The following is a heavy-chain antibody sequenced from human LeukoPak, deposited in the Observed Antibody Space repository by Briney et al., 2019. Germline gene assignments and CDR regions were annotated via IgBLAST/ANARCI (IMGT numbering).Heavy chain of an antibody. Sequence: SETLSLTCTVSGGSISSYYWSWIRQPPGKGLEWIGYIYYSGSTNYNPSLKSRVTISVDTSKNQFSLKLSSVTAADTAVYYCARESRMSVWGPSAGAYFDYWGQGTLVTVSS. CDR1: GGSISSYY. CDR3: ARESRMSVWGPSAGAYFDY. D-gene: IGHD3-16*01. CDR2: IYYSGST. V-gene: IGHV4-59*12. J-gene: IGHJ4*02.